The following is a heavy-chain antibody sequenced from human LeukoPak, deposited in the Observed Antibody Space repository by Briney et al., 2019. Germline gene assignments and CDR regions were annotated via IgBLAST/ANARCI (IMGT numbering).Heavy chain of an antibody. D-gene: IGHD6-6*01. CDR2: ITSSSSYI. CDR1: GFTFSSYG. J-gene: IGHJ4*02. V-gene: IGHV3-21*01. Sequence: GGSLRLSCAASGFTFSSYGMNWVRQAPGKGLEWVSSITSSSSYIYYADSVKGRFTISRDNAKNSLYLQMNSLRAEDTAVYYCAKSYSSSRGTFDYWGQGTLVTVSS. CDR3: AKSYSSSRGTFDY.